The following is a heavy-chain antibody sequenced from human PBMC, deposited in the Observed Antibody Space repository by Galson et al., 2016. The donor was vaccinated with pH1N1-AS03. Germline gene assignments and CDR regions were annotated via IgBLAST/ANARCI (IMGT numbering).Heavy chain of an antibody. J-gene: IGHJ4*02. D-gene: IGHD3-10*01. CDR3: ARSYGSGNSPFDS. CDR1: RDTFSTYT. V-gene: IGHV1-69*02. Sequence: QSGAEVKKPGSSVRISCKASRDTFSTYTITWVRQAPGQRLEWVGRIIPMLGMSNSALKFQGRVNIIADKSTTTAYMQMSALTSEDTAVYYCARSYGSGNSPFDSWGQGTLVTVSS. CDR2: IIPMLGMS.